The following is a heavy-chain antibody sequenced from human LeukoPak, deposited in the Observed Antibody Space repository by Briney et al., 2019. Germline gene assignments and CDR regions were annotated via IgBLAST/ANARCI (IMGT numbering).Heavy chain of an antibody. Sequence: GESLKISCMGSGYRFTSYWIGWVRQMPGKGPEWMGIIYPGDSDTRYSPSFQGQVTMTRNTSISTAYMELSSLRSEDTAVYYCARVVVGATIPHYWGQGTLVTVSS. V-gene: IGHV5-51*01. J-gene: IGHJ4*02. D-gene: IGHD1-26*01. CDR3: ARVVVGATIPHY. CDR1: GYRFTSYW. CDR2: IYPGDSDT.